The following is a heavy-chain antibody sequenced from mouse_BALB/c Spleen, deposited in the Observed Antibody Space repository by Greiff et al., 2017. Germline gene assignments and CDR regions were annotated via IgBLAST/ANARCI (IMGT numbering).Heavy chain of an antibody. CDR1: GFTFSSYA. V-gene: IGHV5-6-5*01. CDR2: ISSGGST. CDR3: ARGRVTYAMDY. J-gene: IGHJ4*01. Sequence: EVKLVESGGGLVKPGGSLKLSCAASGFTFSSYAMSWVRQTPEKRLEWVASISSGGSTYYPDSVKGRFTISRDNARNILYLQMSSLRSEDTAMYYCARGRVTYAMDYWGQGTSVTVSS.